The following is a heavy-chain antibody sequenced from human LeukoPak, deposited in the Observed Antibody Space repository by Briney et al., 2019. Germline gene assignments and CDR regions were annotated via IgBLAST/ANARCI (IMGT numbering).Heavy chain of an antibody. CDR3: AKDSPPLAAAALD. CDR2: ISGDGGST. V-gene: IGHV3-43*02. CDR1: GFTFDDYA. Sequence: GGSLTLSCAASGFTFDDYAMHWVRHAPAKGLEWVSLISGDGGSTYYADSVKGRFTITRDNSKNALYLQMNSLRTEDTALYYCAKDSPPLAAAALDGGRGTRVSVSS. J-gene: IGHJ4*02. D-gene: IGHD6-13*01.